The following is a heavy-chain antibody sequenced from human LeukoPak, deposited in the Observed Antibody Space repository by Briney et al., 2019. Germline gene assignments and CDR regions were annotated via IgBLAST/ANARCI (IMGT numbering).Heavy chain of an antibody. CDR3: ANGVRGVIIDY. D-gene: IGHD3-10*01. CDR2: IYSSGRT. Sequence: NPLETLSLTCTVSGGSISSYYWSWIRQPPGKGLEWIGYIYSSGRTNYNPSLKSRVTISVDTSKNQLSLKLITVAAADTAVYYCANGVRGVIIDYWGQGTLVTVSS. J-gene: IGHJ4*02. CDR1: GGSISSYY. V-gene: IGHV4-59*01.